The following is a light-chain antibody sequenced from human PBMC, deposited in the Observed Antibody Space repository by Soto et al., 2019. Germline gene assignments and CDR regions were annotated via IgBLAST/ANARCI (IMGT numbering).Light chain of an antibody. Sequence: QSALTQPASVSGSPGQSIIISCTGTSSDVDTYKYVSWYQQHPGKAPKLMIYEVSHRPSGVSDRFSGSKSGNTASLTISGLQAEDEADYYCCSYAGSTTRVLFGGGTQLPSS. CDR3: CSYAGSTTRVL. CDR1: SSDVDTYKY. V-gene: IGLV2-14*01. CDR2: EVS. J-gene: IGLJ7*01.